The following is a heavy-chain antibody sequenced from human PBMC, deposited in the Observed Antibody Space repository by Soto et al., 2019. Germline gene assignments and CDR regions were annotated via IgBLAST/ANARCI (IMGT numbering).Heavy chain of an antibody. CDR2: IYHTGST. Sequence: QVQLQESGPRLVKPSGTLSLACVVSGDSISISTNWWSWVRLSPGKGLEWIAEIYHTGSTNFSPSLNSRVTISMDKSENKFALNLSSVTAADTAAYFCARFRGLYCVPTNFAFWGQGTPVTVSA. V-gene: IGHV4-4*02. J-gene: IGHJ4*02. CDR1: GDSISISTNW. D-gene: IGHD3-10*01. CDR3: ARFRGLYCVPTNFAF.